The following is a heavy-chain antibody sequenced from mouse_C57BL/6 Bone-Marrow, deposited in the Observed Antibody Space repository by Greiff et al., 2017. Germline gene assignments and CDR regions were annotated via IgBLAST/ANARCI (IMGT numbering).Heavy chain of an antibody. J-gene: IGHJ2*01. CDR1: GYTFTNYW. CDR3: ARWGGPYFDY. CDR2: IYPGGGYT. V-gene: IGHV1-63*01. Sequence: QVQLKESGAELVRPGPSVTMSCKASGYTFTNYWIGWAKQRPGHGLEWIGDIYPGGGYTNYNETCKGKATLTADKSSSTAYMQFSSLTSEDSALYYCARWGGPYFDYWGQGTTRTVSS.